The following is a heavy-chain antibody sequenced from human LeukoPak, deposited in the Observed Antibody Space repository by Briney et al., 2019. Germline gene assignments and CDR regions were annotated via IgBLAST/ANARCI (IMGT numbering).Heavy chain of an antibody. CDR1: GFTFTNYA. CDR2: LTSSGDTT. V-gene: IGHV3-23*01. J-gene: IGHJ6*02. Sequence: GGSLRLSCAASGFTFTNYAMSWVRQAPGKGLEWVSSLTSSGDTTYYADSVKGRFTVSRDNSKNTLSLQMNSLRADDTAVYYCAKVRGTNYYYYYGMDVWGQGTTVTVSS. CDR3: AKVRGTNYYYYYGMDV. D-gene: IGHD1/OR15-1a*01.